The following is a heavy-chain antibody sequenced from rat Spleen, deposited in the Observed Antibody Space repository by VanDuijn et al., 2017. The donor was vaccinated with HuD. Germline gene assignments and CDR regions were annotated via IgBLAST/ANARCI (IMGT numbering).Heavy chain of an antibody. CDR2: INSAGST. CDR1: GYSITSSYR. V-gene: IGHV3-3*01. CDR3: ARSALMYTTDPSDY. D-gene: IGHD1-6*01. J-gene: IGHJ2*01. Sequence: EVQLQESGPGLVKPSQSLSLTCSVTGYSITSSYRWNWIRKFPGNKLEWMGYINSAGSTNYNPSRKSRISITRDTSKNQFFLQLNSVTTEDTATYYCARSALMYTTDPSDYWGQGVMVTVSS.